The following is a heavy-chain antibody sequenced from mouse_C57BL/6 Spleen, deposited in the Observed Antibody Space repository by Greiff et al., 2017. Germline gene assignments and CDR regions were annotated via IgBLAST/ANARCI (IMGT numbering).Heavy chain of an antibody. CDR2: IDPNSGGT. J-gene: IGHJ1*03. V-gene: IGHV1-72*01. Sequence: QVQLKQPGAELVKPGASVKLSCKASGYTFTSYWMHWVKQRPGRGLEWIGRIDPNSGGTKYNEKFKSKATLTVDKPSSTAYMQLSSLTSEDSAVYYCARSQSYGSRNWYFDVWGTGTTVTVSS. CDR1: GYTFTSYW. D-gene: IGHD1-1*01. CDR3: ARSQSYGSRNWYFDV.